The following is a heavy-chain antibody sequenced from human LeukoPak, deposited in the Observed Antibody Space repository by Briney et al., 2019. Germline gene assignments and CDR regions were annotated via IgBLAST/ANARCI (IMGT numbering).Heavy chain of an antibody. V-gene: IGHV3-23*01. CDR3: ARRGWGSYSKDY. D-gene: IGHD3-10*01. CDR1: GSTVSDYS. Sequence: GGSLRLSCAASGSTVSDYSMAWVRQAPGKGLEWVSAISGSGSYTDYADSVKGRFTISKDNSKNTLYMRMSSLRAEDTAVYYCARRGWGSYSKDYWGQGTLVTVST. J-gene: IGHJ4*02. CDR2: ISGSGSYT.